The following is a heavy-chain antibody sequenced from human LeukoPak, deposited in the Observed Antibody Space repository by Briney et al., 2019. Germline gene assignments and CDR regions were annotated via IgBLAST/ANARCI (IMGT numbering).Heavy chain of an antibody. J-gene: IGHJ2*01. Sequence: GGSLRLSCAASGFTFSSYSMNWVRQAPGKGLEWVPSISSSSSYIYYADSVKGRFTISRDNAKNSLYLQMNSLRAEDTAVYYCAKPPQWLAHWYFDLWGRGTLVTVSS. D-gene: IGHD6-19*01. V-gene: IGHV3-21*01. CDR1: GFTFSSYS. CDR3: AKPPQWLAHWYFDL. CDR2: ISSSSSYI.